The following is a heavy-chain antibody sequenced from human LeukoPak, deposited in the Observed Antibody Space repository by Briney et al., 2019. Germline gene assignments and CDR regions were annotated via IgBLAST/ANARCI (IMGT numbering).Heavy chain of an antibody. V-gene: IGHV4-59*01. Sequence: MSSETLSLTCTVSGGSISSYYWSWIRQPPGKGLEWIGYIYDSGSTNYNPSLKSRVTISVDTSKNQFSLKLRSVNAADTAVYYCARGGYYGSGNDFRFDPWGQGTLVTVSS. D-gene: IGHD3-10*01. J-gene: IGHJ5*02. CDR3: ARGGYYGSGNDFRFDP. CDR2: IYDSGST. CDR1: GGSISSYY.